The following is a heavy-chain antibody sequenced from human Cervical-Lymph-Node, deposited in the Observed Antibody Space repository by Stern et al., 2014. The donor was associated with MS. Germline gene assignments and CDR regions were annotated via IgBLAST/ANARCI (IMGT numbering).Heavy chain of an antibody. V-gene: IGHV1-58*02. Sequence: VQLVESGPEVKKPGTSVKVSCKASGITFSHSAIQWLRQARGQRPEWIGWVVVFNGDVNYAPRFQERVPITRDMSTSTVYMELRSLKSEDTAIYYCASERYTYYDDQRPPGGFDPWGQGTLVTVSS. CDR2: VVVFNGDV. CDR3: ASERYTYYDDQRPPGGFDP. CDR1: GITFSHSA. D-gene: IGHD5-18*01. J-gene: IGHJ5*02.